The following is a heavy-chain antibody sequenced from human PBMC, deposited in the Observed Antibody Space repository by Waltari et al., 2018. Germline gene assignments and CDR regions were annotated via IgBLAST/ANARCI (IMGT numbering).Heavy chain of an antibody. Sequence: QVQLVQSGAKVKKPGSSVKVSCKASGGTFSSYAISWVRQAPGQGLEWMGGIIPIFGTANYAQKFQGRVTITADESTSTAYMELSSLRSEDTAVYYCARPRAYCSSTSCYKSFDYWGQGTLVTVSS. V-gene: IGHV1-69*01. D-gene: IGHD2-2*02. CDR1: GGTFSSYA. CDR2: IIPIFGTA. J-gene: IGHJ4*02. CDR3: ARPRAYCSSTSCYKSFDY.